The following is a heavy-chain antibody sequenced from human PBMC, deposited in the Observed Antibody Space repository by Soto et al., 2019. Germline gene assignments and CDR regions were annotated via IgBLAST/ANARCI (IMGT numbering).Heavy chain of an antibody. D-gene: IGHD2-15*01. CDR1: GLTFSSHA. CDR2: ISGSAGST. J-gene: IGHJ4*02. Sequence: PGGSLRLSCAASGLTFSSHAMSWVRQAPGNGLEWVSAISGSAGSTNYADSVKGRFTISRDISKNTLYLQMNSLRGEDTAVYYCAKRATGSFYYFDLWGQGTLVTVSS. CDR3: AKRATGSFYYFDL. V-gene: IGHV3-23*01.